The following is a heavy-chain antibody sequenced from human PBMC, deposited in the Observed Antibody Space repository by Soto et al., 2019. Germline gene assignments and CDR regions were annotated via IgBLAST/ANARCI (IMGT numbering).Heavy chain of an antibody. J-gene: IGHJ4*02. D-gene: IGHD3-22*01. CDR2: VVYDGSKK. V-gene: IGHV3-33*08. CDR3: ARDRGYRRYFDSSGFWADS. Sequence: QVPLVESGGGVAQPGRSLRLSCAASGFTFSNYGMDWVRQAPGKGLEWVAAVVYDGSKKYYADSVKGRFTVSRDNYKNTLFLEMNALRAEDTAVYYCARDRGYRRYFDSSGFWADSWGQGTLVTVSS. CDR1: GFTFSNYG.